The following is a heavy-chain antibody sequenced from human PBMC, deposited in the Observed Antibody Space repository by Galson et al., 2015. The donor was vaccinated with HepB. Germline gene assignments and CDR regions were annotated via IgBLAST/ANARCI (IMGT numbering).Heavy chain of an antibody. V-gene: IGHV4-31*03. J-gene: IGHJ4*02. CDR3: ARAGEGELRFWAGAPHKAVSPKQVGQIDY. Sequence: TLSLTCTVSGGSISSGGYYWSWIRQHPGKGLEWIGYIYYSGSTYYNPSLKSRVTISVDTSKNQFSLKLSSVTAADTAVYYCARAGEGELRFWAGAPHKAVSPKQVGQIDYWGQGTLVTVSS. CDR1: GGSISSGGYY. D-gene: IGHD1-7*01. CDR2: IYYSGST.